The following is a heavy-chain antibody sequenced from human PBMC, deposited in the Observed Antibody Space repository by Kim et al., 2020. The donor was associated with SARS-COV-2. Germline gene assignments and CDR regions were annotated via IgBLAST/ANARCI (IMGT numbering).Heavy chain of an antibody. CDR2: T. CDR3: TSVAALGTGF. V-gene: IGHV3-74*01. D-gene: IGHD6-13*01. J-gene: IGHJ4*02. Sequence: TNYADSVKGRFTTSRDNARNTLFLQMNSLRAEDTAVYYCTSVAALGTGFWGQGTLVTVSS.